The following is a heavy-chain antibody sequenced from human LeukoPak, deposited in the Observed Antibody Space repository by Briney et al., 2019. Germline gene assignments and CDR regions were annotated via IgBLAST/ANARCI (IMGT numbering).Heavy chain of an antibody. V-gene: IGHV3-48*02. CDR1: GFTFSSYS. J-gene: IGHJ5*02. CDR3: AREYSSGWPWFDP. CDR2: ISSSSSTI. Sequence: GGSLRLSCAASGFTFSSYSMNWVRQAPGKGLEWASYISSSSSTIYYADSVKGRFTISRDNAKNSLYLQMNSLRDEDTAVYYCAREYSSGWPWFDPWGQGTLVTVSS. D-gene: IGHD6-19*01.